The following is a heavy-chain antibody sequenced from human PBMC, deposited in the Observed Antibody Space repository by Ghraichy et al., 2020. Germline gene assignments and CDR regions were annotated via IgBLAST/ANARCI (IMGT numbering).Heavy chain of an antibody. J-gene: IGHJ4*02. Sequence: SGPTLVKPTQTLTLTCTFSGFSLSTSGVGVGWIRQPPGKALEWLALIYWNDDKRYSPSLKSRLTITKDTSKNQVVLTMTNMDPVDTATYYCARDWTVTTPYLFDYWGQGTLVTVSS. CDR2: IYWNDDK. D-gene: IGHD4-17*01. V-gene: IGHV2-5*01. CDR1: GFSLSTSGVG. CDR3: ARDWTVTTPYLFDY.